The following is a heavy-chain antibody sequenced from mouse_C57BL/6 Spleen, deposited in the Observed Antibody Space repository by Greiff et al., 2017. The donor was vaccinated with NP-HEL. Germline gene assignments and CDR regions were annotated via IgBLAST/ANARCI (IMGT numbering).Heavy chain of an antibody. Sequence: DVKLVESGGGLVKPGGSLKLSCAASGFTFSDYGMHWVRQAPEKGLEWVAYISSGSSTIYYADTVKGRFTISRDNAKNTLFLQMTSLRSEDTAMYYCAKRAMDYWGQGTSVTVSS. CDR3: AKRAMDY. CDR2: ISSGSSTI. CDR1: GFTFSDYG. J-gene: IGHJ4*01. V-gene: IGHV5-17*01.